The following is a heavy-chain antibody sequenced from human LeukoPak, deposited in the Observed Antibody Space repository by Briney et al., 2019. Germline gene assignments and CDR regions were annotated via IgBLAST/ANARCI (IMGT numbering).Heavy chain of an antibody. CDR2: ISWDGGST. D-gene: IGHD6-13*01. CDR3: AKDIAAGSRVYYYYGMDV. J-gene: IGHJ6*02. V-gene: IGHV3-43*01. CDR1: GFTFDDYT. Sequence: GGSLRLSCAASGFTFDDYTMHWVRQALGKGLEWVSLISWDGGSTYYADSVKGRFTISRDNSKNSLYLQMNSLRTEDTALYYCAKDIAAGSRVYYYYGMDVWGQGTTVTVSS.